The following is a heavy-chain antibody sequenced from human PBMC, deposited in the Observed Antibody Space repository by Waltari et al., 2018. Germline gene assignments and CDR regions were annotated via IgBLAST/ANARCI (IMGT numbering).Heavy chain of an antibody. CDR3: ARVKIPRMEVTGGMDV. CDR1: GGSVSSGSYY. V-gene: IGHV4-61*02. CDR2: IYTSGLT. Sequence: QVQLQESGPGLVKPSQTLSLTCTVSGGSVSSGSYYWNWIRQPAGRGLEWIGRIYTSGLTKFNPSLKSRLTISIDTSKNQFSLRLSSVTAADTAVYYCARVKIPRMEVTGGMDVWGQGTTVTVSS. D-gene: IGHD2-21*02. J-gene: IGHJ6*02.